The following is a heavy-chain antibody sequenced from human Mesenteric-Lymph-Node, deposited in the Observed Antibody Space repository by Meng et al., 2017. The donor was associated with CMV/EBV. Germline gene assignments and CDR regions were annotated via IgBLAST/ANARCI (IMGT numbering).Heavy chain of an antibody. CDR2: ISRDSDLT. Sequence: GESLKISCAASKFAFSDYAMTWVRQAPGKGLEWVSAISRDSDLTFYADSVKGRFTISRDNAKNSLYLQMNSLRAEDTAVYYCAREVGGNYFFDYWGQGTLVTVSS. CDR3: AREVGGNYFFDY. CDR1: KFAFSDYA. J-gene: IGHJ4*02. D-gene: IGHD1-7*01. V-gene: IGHV3-23*01.